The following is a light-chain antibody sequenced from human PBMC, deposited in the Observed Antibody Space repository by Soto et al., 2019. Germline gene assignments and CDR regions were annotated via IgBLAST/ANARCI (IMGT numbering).Light chain of an antibody. CDR3: QSYDSSRYV. V-gene: IGLV1-40*01. Sequence: QSVLTQPPSVSGAPGQRVTISCTGSSSNIGAGYDVHWYQQLPGTAPKLLIYGNSNRPSGVPDRFSGSKSGTSASLAITGLQAEDEADYYCQSYDSSRYVFGTGTKLTVL. CDR1: SSNIGAGYD. CDR2: GNS. J-gene: IGLJ1*01.